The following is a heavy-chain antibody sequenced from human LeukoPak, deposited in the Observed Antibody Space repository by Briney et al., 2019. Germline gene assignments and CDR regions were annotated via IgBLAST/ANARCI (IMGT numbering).Heavy chain of an antibody. CDR2: ISSSSSYI. CDR3: ARDPDEYYYGSGSYWNRHY. Sequence: GGSLRLSCAASGLTFSSYSMNWVRQAPGKGLEWVSSISSSSSYIYYADSVKGRFTISRDNAKNSLYLQMNSLRAEDTAVYYCARDPDEYYYGSGSYWNRHYWGQGTLVTVSS. CDR1: GLTFSSYS. V-gene: IGHV3-21*01. D-gene: IGHD3-10*01. J-gene: IGHJ4*02.